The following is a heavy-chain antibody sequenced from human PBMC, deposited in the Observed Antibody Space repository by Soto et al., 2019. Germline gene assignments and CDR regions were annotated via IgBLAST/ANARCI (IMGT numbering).Heavy chain of an antibody. CDR2: ISYDGSNK. CDR1: GFTFSSYG. Sequence: GGSLRLSCGASGFTFSSYGMHWVRQAPGKGLEWVAVISYDGSNKYYADSVKGRFTISRDNSKNTLYLQMNSLRAEDTAVYYCAKGGRGGYCSGGSCRYYYYGMDVRGQGTTVTVSS. J-gene: IGHJ6*02. CDR3: AKGGRGGYCSGGSCRYYYYGMDV. V-gene: IGHV3-30*18. D-gene: IGHD2-15*01.